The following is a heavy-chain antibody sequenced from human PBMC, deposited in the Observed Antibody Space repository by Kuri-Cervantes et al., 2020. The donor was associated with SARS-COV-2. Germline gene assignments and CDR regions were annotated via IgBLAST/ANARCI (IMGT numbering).Heavy chain of an antibody. D-gene: IGHD6-13*01. Sequence: SETLSLTCTVSGGSISSSSYYWGWIRQPPGKGLEWIGSIYYSGSTYYNPSLKSRVTISVDTSKNQFSLKLSSATAADTAVYYCARNRAAAGTASRFDPWGQGTLVTVSS. V-gene: IGHV4-39*01. CDR2: IYYSGST. CDR1: GGSISSSSYY. CDR3: ARNRAAAGTASRFDP. J-gene: IGHJ5*02.